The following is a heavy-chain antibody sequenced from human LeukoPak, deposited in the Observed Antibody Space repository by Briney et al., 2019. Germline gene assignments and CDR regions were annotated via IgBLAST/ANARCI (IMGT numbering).Heavy chain of an antibody. J-gene: IGHJ3*01. D-gene: IGHD6-13*01. CDR1: GFTFNKHY. Sequence: SGGSLRLSCAASGFTFNKHYMNWVRQAPGKGLEWVSSIGSTTGVTYYADSLRGRVTISRDNAQNSLFLQMNSLRAEDTAVYYCSREVYSRKSWDGLDLWGQGTMVTVSS. V-gene: IGHV3-21*01. CDR3: SREVYSRKSWDGLDL. CDR2: IGSTTGVT.